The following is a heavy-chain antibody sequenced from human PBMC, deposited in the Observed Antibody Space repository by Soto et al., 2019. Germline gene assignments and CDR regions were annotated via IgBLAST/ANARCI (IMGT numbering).Heavy chain of an antibody. D-gene: IGHD3-22*01. V-gene: IGHV1-18*01. CDR1: GYTFTSYG. CDR3: ARDFSRGDYDDSSGPFDY. J-gene: IGHJ4*02. Sequence: ASVKVSCKASGYTFTSYGISWVRQAPGQGLEWMGWISAYNGNTNYAQKLQGRVTMTTDTSTSTAYMELRILRSDDTAVYYCARDFSRGDYDDSSGPFDYWGQGTLVTVSS. CDR2: ISAYNGNT.